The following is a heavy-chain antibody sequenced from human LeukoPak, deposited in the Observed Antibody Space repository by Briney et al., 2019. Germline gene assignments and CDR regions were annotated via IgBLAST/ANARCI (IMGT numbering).Heavy chain of an antibody. CDR1: GFNSEDHA. J-gene: IGHJ6*02. V-gene: IGHV3-9*02. CDR2: IYWSGSGT. CDR3: VKDMNPGGADV. Sequence: GGSLRLSCVVSGFNSEDHAMHWVRQAPGKGLEWVSGIYWSGSGTGYADSVKGRFTVSRDSAKNSLYLQMNSLRPEDTALYYCVKDMNPGGADVWGQGTTVTVSS. D-gene: IGHD3-10*01.